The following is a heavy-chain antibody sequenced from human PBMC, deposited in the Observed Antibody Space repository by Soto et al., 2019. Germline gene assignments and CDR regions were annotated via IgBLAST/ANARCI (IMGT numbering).Heavy chain of an antibody. CDR1: GGSISGTSW. V-gene: IGHV4-4*02. D-gene: IGHD6-19*01. CDR2: TYHTGKT. CDR3: ANDLGSSVVA. Sequence: QVLLQESGPRLVRPSGTLSLNCAVSGGSISGTSWWTWVRQSPGRGLEWVGATYHTGKTNYLSSLASRVTRSVDKSNNHFSLRVDSVTAADTALYFCANDLGSSVVAWGPGILVPVSS. J-gene: IGHJ5*02.